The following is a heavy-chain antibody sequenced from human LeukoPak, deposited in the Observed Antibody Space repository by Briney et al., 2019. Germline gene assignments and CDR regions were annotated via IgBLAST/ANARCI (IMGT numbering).Heavy chain of an antibody. Sequence: QSGGSLRLSCVASGFTFSSSWMHWVRQAPGKGLVWVSRINSDGSSTTYADSVKGRFTISRDNAKNTLYLQMNSLRAEDTAVYYCARVQYYGSGSYYNWFDPWGQGTLVTVSS. CDR3: ARVQYYGSGSYYNWFDP. V-gene: IGHV3-74*01. D-gene: IGHD3-10*01. J-gene: IGHJ5*02. CDR1: GFTFSSSW. CDR2: INSDGSST.